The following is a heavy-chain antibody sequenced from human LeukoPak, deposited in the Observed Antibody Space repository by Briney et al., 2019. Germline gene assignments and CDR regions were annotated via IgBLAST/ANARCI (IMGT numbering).Heavy chain of an antibody. Sequence: SQTLSLTCAISGDSFSSNSATWNWIRQSPSRGLEWLGRTYYRSKWYKYYAVSVKGQITINPDTSKNQFSLQLNSVTPEDTAVHYCARGPSYFQHWGQGTLVTVSS. CDR3: ARGPSYFQH. J-gene: IGHJ1*01. V-gene: IGHV6-1*01. CDR2: TYYRSKWYK. CDR1: GDSFSSNSAT.